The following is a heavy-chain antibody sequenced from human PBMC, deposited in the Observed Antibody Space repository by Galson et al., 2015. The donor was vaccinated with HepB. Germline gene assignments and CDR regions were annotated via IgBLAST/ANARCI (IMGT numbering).Heavy chain of an antibody. J-gene: IGHJ4*02. CDR3: ARAQQLSTSVYYFDY. CDR1: GFTFSSYA. V-gene: IGHV3-7*03. Sequence: SLRLSCAASGFTFSSYAMSWVRQAPGKGLEWVANIKQDGGEKYYVDPVKGRFTTSRDNAKNSLYLQMNSLRAEDTAVYYCARAQQLSTSVYYFDYWGQGTLVTVSS. D-gene: IGHD6-13*01. CDR2: IKQDGGEK.